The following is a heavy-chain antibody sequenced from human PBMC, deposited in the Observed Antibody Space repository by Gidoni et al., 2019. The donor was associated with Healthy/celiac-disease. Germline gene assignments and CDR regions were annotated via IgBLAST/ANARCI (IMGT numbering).Heavy chain of an antibody. Sequence: QVQLVQSGADVKKPGASVKVSCKTSGYTFTSYGISWVRQAPGQGIEWMGWLSAYKGNTNYAQKLQGRVTMTTDTSTSTAYMELRSLRSDDTAVYYCARDQQLVPSYGMDVWGQGTTVTVSS. J-gene: IGHJ6*02. CDR3: ARDQQLVPSYGMDV. CDR1: GYTFTSYG. D-gene: IGHD6-13*01. CDR2: LSAYKGNT. V-gene: IGHV1-18*01.